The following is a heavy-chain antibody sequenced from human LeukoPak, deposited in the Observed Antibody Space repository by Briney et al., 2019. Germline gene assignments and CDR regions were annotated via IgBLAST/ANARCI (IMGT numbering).Heavy chain of an antibody. CDR2: IDSKNGDT. CDR3: ASEAYCSGSRCSVQRVAS. Sequence: ASVKVSCKASGYTFTAYYMHWVRQAPGQGLEWMGWIDSKNGDTKYAQKFQSRLTITRDTSIGIAYMELRSLTSGDTAVYYCASEAYCSGSRCSVQRVASWGQGTPVTVSS. V-gene: IGHV1-2*02. CDR1: GYTFTAYY. D-gene: IGHD2-15*01. J-gene: IGHJ5*02.